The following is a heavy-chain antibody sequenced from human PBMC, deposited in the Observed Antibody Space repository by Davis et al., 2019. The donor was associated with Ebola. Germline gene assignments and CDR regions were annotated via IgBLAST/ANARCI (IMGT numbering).Heavy chain of an antibody. CDR1: GFTFSSYG. CDR2: ISYDGSNK. CDR3: AKDDSSPGIYYYYGMDV. V-gene: IGHV3-30*18. Sequence: PGGSLRLSCAASGFTFSSYGMHWVRQAPGKGLEWVAVISYDGSNKYYADSVKGRFTISRDNSKNTLYLQMNSLRAEDTAVYYCAKDDSSPGIYYYYGMDVWGQRTTVTVSS. J-gene: IGHJ6*02. D-gene: IGHD4-11*01.